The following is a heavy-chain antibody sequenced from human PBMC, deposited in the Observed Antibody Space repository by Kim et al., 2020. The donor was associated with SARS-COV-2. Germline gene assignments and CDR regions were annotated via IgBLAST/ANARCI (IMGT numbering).Heavy chain of an antibody. CDR1: GGSFSGYY. J-gene: IGHJ6*03. Sequence: SETLSLTCAVYGGSFSGYYWSWIRQPPGKGLEWIGEINHSGSTNYNPSLKSRVTISVDTSKNQFSLKLSSVTAADTAVYYCARGGPLWRYDFWSGRAPGSRERYYYMDVWGKGTTVTVSS. CDR2: INHSGST. D-gene: IGHD3-3*01. CDR3: ARGGPLWRYDFWSGRAPGSRERYYYMDV. V-gene: IGHV4-34*01.